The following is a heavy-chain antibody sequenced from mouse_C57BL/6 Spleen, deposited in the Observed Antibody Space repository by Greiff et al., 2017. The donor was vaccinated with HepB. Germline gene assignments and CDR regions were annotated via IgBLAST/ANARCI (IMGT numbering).Heavy chain of an antibody. J-gene: IGHJ4*01. CDR1: GFTFSSYA. CDR3: TRGEIYEYDDYAMDY. CDR2: ISSGGDYI. D-gene: IGHD2-4*01. V-gene: IGHV5-9-1*02. Sequence: EVKLVESGEGLVKPGGSLKLSCAASGFTFSSYAMSWVRQTPEKRLEWVAYISSGGDYIYYADTVKGRFTISRDNARNTLYLQMSSLKSGDTAMYYCTRGEIYEYDDYAMDYWGQVTSVTVSS.